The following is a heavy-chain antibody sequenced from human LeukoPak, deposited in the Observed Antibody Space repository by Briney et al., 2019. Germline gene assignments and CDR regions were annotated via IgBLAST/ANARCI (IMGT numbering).Heavy chain of an antibody. J-gene: IGHJ5*02. Sequence: ASVKVSCKASGGTFSSYAISWVRQAPGQGLEWMGGIIPIFGTANYAQKFQGRVTITTDESTSTAYMELSSLRSEDTAVYYCARGGYCGGDCYYNWFDPWGQGTLVTVSS. CDR3: ARGGYCGGDCYYNWFDP. CDR1: GGTFSSYA. D-gene: IGHD2-21*02. V-gene: IGHV1-69*05. CDR2: IIPIFGTA.